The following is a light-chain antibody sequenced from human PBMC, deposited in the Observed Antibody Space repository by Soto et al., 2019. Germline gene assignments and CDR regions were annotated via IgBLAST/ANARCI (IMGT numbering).Light chain of an antibody. CDR1: SSDVGTYNY. Sequence: QSALTQPRSVSGSPGQSVTISCTGTSSDVGTYNYVSWYQQHPGKAPKLMIYDVTKRPSGVPDRFSGSKSGNTASLTISGLQAADEADYYCQAYDYSLTAFVFGGGTKLTVL. J-gene: IGLJ3*02. V-gene: IGLV2-11*01. CDR3: QAYDYSLTAFV. CDR2: DVT.